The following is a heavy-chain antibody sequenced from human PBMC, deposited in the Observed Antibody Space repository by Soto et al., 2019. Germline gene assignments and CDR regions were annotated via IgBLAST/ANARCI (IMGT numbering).Heavy chain of an antibody. J-gene: IGHJ5*02. D-gene: IGHD3-22*01. CDR1: GGSFSGYY. CDR3: ARYLSCDSISCQNWFDP. V-gene: IGHV4-34*01. Sequence: QVQLQQWGAGLLKPSETLSLTCAVYGGSFSGYYWTWIRQPPGKGLEWIGEINHIGSTNYNPSLQSRVTISVDTSKNQFSIKLSSVTAADTAVYYCARYLSCDSISCQNWFDPWGQGTLVTVSS. CDR2: INHIGST.